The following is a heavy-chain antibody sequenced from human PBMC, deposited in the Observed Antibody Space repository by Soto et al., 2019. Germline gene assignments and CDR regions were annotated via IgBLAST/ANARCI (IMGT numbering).Heavy chain of an antibody. V-gene: IGHV1-18*01. J-gene: IGHJ4*02. CDR1: GYTFTSSY. Sequence: QVQLVQSGAEVKKPGASVKVSCKASGYTFTSSYISWVRQAPGQGLEWMGWISADNGNTNYAQKVQGRVTMTTDTSTRTAYLEPRSPRSDDTAVDDWGRDLPPVGYWGQGTLVTVSS. CDR2: ISADNGNT. CDR3: GRDLPPVGY.